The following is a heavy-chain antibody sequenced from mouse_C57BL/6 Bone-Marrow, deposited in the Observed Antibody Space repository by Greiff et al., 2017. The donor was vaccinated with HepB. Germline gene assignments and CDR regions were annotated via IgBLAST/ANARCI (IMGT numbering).Heavy chain of an antibody. V-gene: IGHV3-6*01. D-gene: IGHD1-1*01. CDR2: ISYDGSN. CDR3: AREGYYYGSSYSAAWFAY. CDR1: GYSITSGYY. Sequence: EVHLVESGPGLVKPSQSLSLTCSVTGYSITSGYYWNWIRQFPGNKLEWMGYISYDGSNNYNPSPKNRISITRDTSKNQFFLKLNSVTTEDTATYYCAREGYYYGSSYSAAWFAYWGQGTLVTVSA. J-gene: IGHJ3*01.